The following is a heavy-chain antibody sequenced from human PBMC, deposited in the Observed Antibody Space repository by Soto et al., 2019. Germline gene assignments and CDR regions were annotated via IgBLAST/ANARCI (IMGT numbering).Heavy chain of an antibody. V-gene: IGHV3-30-3*01. CDR1: GFTFNNYA. CDR2: IASDGRDK. Sequence: QVQLVESGGGVVQPGRSLRLSCAASGFTFNNYAMHWVRKSPGKGLEWVAVIASDGRDKKYTDSVRGRFTITRDNSKNTMYLEMNSLRGDDAAIYYCAKDKGPGPAVYYFDYWVQGTMVTVSS. CDR3: AKDKGPGPAVYYFDY. J-gene: IGHJ4*02. D-gene: IGHD6-19*01.